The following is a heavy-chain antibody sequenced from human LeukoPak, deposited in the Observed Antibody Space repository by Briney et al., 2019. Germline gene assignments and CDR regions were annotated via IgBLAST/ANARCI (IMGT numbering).Heavy chain of an antibody. CDR2: INPNSGGT. J-gene: IGHJ4*02. V-gene: IGHV1-2*02. D-gene: IGHD2-2*01. Sequence: ASVKVSCKASGYTFTVYYMHWVRQAPGQGLEWMEWINPNSGGTNYAQKFQGRVTMTRDTSISTAYMELSRLRSDDTAVYYCARMCCSSTSKEIDYWGQGTLVTVSS. CDR1: GYTFTVYY. CDR3: ARMCCSSTSKEIDY.